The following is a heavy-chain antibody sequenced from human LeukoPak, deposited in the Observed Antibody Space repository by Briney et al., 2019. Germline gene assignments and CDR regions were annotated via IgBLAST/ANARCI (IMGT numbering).Heavy chain of an antibody. V-gene: IGHV1-69*05. J-gene: IGHJ4*02. CDR1: GGTFSSYA. Sequence: SVKVSCKASGGTFSSYAISWVRQAPGQGHEWMGGIIPIFGTANYAQKFQGRVTITTDESTSTAYMELSSLRSEDTAVYYGARDGADYYYHYWGQGTLVTVSS. CDR2: IIPIFGTA. CDR3: ARDGADYYYHY. D-gene: IGHD3-16*01.